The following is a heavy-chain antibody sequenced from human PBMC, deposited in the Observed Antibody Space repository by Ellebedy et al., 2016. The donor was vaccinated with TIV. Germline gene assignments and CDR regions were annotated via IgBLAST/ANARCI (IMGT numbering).Heavy chain of an antibody. J-gene: IGHJ4*02. CDR1: GGSLINNDSY. Sequence: MPSETLSLTCSVSGGSLINNDSYWGWIRQPPGKGLEWIVTIHYTGSTYYNPSLKTRVTISMYTSKNQFSLNLSSVTAADTAVYYLIVWFGSTFHFHYWGQGTLVTVSS. V-gene: IGHV4-39*07. D-gene: IGHD3-10*01. CDR2: IHYTGST. CDR3: IVWFGSTFHFHY.